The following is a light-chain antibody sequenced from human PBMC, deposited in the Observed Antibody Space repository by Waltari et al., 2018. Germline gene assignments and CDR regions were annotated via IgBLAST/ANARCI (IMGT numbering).Light chain of an antibody. J-gene: IGKJ4*01. V-gene: IGKV1D-16*01. Sequence: DIQMNQSPSSLSASVGDKVTITCRASQGIGSWLACYQQKPDKAPKSLIYAASSLQSGVPSRFSGSRSGTDFTLTINNLQPEDFATYYCQQYNSFPLTFGGGTKVEIQ. CDR2: AAS. CDR3: QQYNSFPLT. CDR1: QGIGSW.